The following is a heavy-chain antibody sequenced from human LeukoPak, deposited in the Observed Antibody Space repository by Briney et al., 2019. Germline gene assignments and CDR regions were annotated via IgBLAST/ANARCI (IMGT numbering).Heavy chain of an antibody. D-gene: IGHD3-10*01. V-gene: IGHV3-23*01. CDR2: ISGSGGST. CDR3: AKGLLWFGEPNDAFDI. CDR1: GFTFSSYA. Sequence: GGSLRLSCAASGFTFSSYAMSWVRQAPGKGLEWVSAISGSGGSTYYADSVKGRFTISRDNSKNTLYLQINSLRAEDTAVYYCAKGLLWFGEPNDAFDIWGQGTMVTVSS. J-gene: IGHJ3*02.